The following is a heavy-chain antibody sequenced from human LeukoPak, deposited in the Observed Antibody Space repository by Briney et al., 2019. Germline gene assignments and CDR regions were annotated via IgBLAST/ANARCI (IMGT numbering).Heavy chain of an antibody. V-gene: IGHV3-30*01. Sequence: GGSLRLSCAASGFTFSSYAMHWVRQAPGKGLEWVAVISYDGSNKYYADSVKGRFTISRDNSKNTLYLQMNSLRAEDTAVYYCARKSRADHTFDYWGQGTLVTVSS. CDR3: ARKSRADHTFDY. J-gene: IGHJ4*02. CDR1: GFTFSSYA. CDR2: ISYDGSNK.